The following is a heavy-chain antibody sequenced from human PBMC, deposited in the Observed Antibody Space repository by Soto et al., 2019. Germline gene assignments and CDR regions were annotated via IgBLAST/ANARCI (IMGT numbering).Heavy chain of an antibody. CDR1: GYSFTSYW. CDR2: IYPGDSDT. J-gene: IGHJ6*02. D-gene: IGHD2-15*01. CDR3: ARHPPGLGCSGGSCYSAPYYYYGMDV. V-gene: IGHV5-51*01. Sequence: GESLKISCKGSGYSFTSYWIGWVRQMPGKGLEWMGIIYPGDSDTRYSPSFQGQVSISADKSISTAYLQWSSLKASDTAMYYCARHPPGLGCSGGSCYSAPYYYYGMDVWGQGTTVTVSS.